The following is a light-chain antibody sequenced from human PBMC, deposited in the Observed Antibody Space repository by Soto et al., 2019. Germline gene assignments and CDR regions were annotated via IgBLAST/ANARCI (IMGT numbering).Light chain of an antibody. CDR3: QQYNNSPEYT. J-gene: IGKJ2*01. CDR1: QSVTSRY. V-gene: IGKV3-20*01. Sequence: EIVLTQSPGTLSLSPGERATLSCKASQSVTSRYLAWYQQKPGQAPRLLIYGASSRATGIPDRFSGSGSGTDFTLTISRLEPDDFALYFCQQYNNSPEYTFGQGTKLEIK. CDR2: GAS.